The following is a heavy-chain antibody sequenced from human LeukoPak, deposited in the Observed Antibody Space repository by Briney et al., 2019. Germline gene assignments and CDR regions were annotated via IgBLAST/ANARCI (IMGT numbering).Heavy chain of an antibody. CDR1: GFTFSSYA. V-gene: IGHV3-23*01. CDR2: LTGSGAST. J-gene: IGHJ4*02. D-gene: IGHD3-10*01. Sequence: GGSLRLSCAASGFTFSSYAMSWVRQAPGKGLEWVSTLTGSGASTYYADSVKGRFTISRDNSKNTLYLQMNSLRAEDTAVYYCAKDYFSIDYWGQGTLVTVSS. CDR3: AKDYFSIDY.